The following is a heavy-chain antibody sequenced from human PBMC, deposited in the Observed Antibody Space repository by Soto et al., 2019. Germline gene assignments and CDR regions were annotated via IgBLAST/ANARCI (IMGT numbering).Heavy chain of an antibody. D-gene: IGHD6-13*01. CDR3: AKDRELVLSFYFDY. CDR2: ISWNSGSI. V-gene: IGHV3-9*01. J-gene: IGHJ4*02. CDR1: GFTFDDYA. Sequence: EVQLVESGGGLVQPGRSLRLSCAASGFTFDDYAMHWVRQAPGKGLEWVSGISWNSGSIGYADSVKGRFTISRDNAKNSLYLQMNSLRAEDTALYYCAKDRELVLSFYFDYWGQGTLVTVSS.